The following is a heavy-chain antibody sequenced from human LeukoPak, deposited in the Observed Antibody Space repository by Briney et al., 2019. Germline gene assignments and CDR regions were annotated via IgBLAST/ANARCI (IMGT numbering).Heavy chain of an antibody. D-gene: IGHD6-19*01. Sequence: PGGSLRLSCAASGFTFSSYAMSWVRQAPGKGLEWVSAISGSGGSSYYADSVKGRFTISRDNSKNTLYLQMNSLRAEDTAVYYCAKRVNPQWLVPAWGQGTLVTVSS. J-gene: IGHJ5*02. V-gene: IGHV3-23*01. CDR1: GFTFSSYA. CDR2: ISGSGGSS. CDR3: AKRVNPQWLVPA.